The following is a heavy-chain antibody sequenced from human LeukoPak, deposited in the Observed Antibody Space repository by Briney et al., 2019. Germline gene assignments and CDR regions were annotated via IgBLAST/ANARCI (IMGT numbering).Heavy chain of an antibody. CDR2: IKSKTDGGTT. Sequence: GGSLRLSCAASGFTFSNAWMSWVRQAPGKGLEWVGRIKSKTDGGTTDYAAPVKGRFTISRDNAKNSLYLQMNSLRAEDTAVYYCARDKSGGATSFDYWGQGTLVTVSS. CDR1: GFTFSNAW. D-gene: IGHD1-26*01. CDR3: ARDKSGGATSFDY. V-gene: IGHV3-15*01. J-gene: IGHJ4*02.